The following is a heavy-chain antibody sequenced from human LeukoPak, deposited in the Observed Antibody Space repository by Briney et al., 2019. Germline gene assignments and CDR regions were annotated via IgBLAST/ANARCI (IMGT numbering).Heavy chain of an antibody. J-gene: IGHJ4*02. V-gene: IGHV3-23*01. CDR1: GFTFSDYY. Sequence: GQSLRLSCAASGFTFSDYYMSWISQAPGKGMEWDSAISGSGGSTYNAGCVKGRFTISRDNSKTPLYLQMNSLRAEDTAVYYCAKEGFHLHYYDSSGYPNYFDYWGQGTLVTVSS. D-gene: IGHD3-22*01. CDR2: ISGSGGST. CDR3: AKEGFHLHYYDSSGYPNYFDY.